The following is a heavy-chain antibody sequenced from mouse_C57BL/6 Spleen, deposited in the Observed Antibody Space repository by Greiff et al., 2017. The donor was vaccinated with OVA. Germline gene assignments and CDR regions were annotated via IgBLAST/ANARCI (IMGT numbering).Heavy chain of an antibody. J-gene: IGHJ2*01. CDR1: GFTFSSYG. CDR2: ISRGGSYT. Sequence: EVKLVESGGDLVKPGGSLKLSCAASGFTFSSYGMSWVRQTPDQRLEWVATISRGGSYTYYPDSVKGRFTIARDNAKNTLYLQMSSLQSEDTAMYYCARQFYYGKGDLDYWGQGTTLTVSS. CDR3: ARQFYYGKGDLDY. D-gene: IGHD2-1*01. V-gene: IGHV5-6*01.